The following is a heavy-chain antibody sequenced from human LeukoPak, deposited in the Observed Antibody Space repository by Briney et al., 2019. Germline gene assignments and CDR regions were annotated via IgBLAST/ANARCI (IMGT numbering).Heavy chain of an antibody. CDR2: ISTYNNKT. CDR3: AGIACDSTACYGNSVDP. J-gene: IGHJ5*02. V-gene: IGHV1-18*01. D-gene: IGHD2-2*01. CDR1: GYTFINSG. Sequence: GASVKVSCKASGYTFINSGINWVRQAPGQGLEWMGWISTYNNKTLYAQKFLGRVTMTTDKSTSTAYMEVVSLRSDDTAVYYCAGIACDSTACYGNSVDPWGQGTLVTVSS.